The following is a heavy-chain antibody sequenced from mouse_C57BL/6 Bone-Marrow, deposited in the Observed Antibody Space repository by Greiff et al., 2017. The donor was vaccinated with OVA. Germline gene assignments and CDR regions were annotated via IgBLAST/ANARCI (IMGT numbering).Heavy chain of an antibody. V-gene: IGHV5-9*01. CDR3: ARHEDYYGSSLGFAY. CDR2: ISGGGGNT. CDR1: GFTFSSYT. J-gene: IGHJ3*01. D-gene: IGHD1-1*01. Sequence: EVKLVASGGGLVKPGGSLKLSCAASGFTFSSYTMSWVRQTPEKRLEWVATISGGGGNTYYPDSVKGRFTISRDNAKNTLYLQMSSLRSEDTALYYCARHEDYYGSSLGFAYWGQGTLVTVSA.